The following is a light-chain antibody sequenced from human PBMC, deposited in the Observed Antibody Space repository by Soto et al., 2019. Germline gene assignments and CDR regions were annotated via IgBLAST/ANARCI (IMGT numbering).Light chain of an antibody. V-gene: IGKV3-11*01. CDR3: QQRNDWRRCT. Sequence: EIVLTQSPATLSLSPGERATLSCRASQSVSRYLAWYQQKTGQAPRLLIYDASNRATAVPVRFSGSGSGTDFTLTISSLEPEDFAVYYCQQRNDWRRCTFGQGTRLEIK. CDR2: DAS. J-gene: IGKJ5*01. CDR1: QSVSRY.